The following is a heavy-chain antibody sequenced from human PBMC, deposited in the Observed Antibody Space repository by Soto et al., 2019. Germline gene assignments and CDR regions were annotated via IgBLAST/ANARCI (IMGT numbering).Heavy chain of an antibody. CDR1: GYIFTSYG. Sequence: QVQLVQSGAEVKKPGASVKVSCKASGYIFTSYGINWVRQAPGQGLEWMGWISAYNGNTIYARKLQGRVTMTTDTSTSTADMELRSLRSDDTAVYYCARDNGVLLPSLWGQGTLVIVSS. V-gene: IGHV1-18*01. CDR3: ARDNGVLLPSL. CDR2: ISAYNGNT. J-gene: IGHJ4*02. D-gene: IGHD1-26*01.